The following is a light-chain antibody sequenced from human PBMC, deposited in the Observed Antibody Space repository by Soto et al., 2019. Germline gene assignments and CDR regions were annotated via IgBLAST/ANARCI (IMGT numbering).Light chain of an antibody. V-gene: IGLV1-44*01. CDR3: AAWDDSLSDYV. J-gene: IGLJ1*01. CDR1: SSNIGSNT. Sequence: QSVLTQPPSASGTPGQRVTISCSGSSSNIGSNTVNWYQQLPGTAPKLLIYTNNQRPSGVPDRFSGSKSGTSASLAISGLQSEDEADYYCAAWDDSLSDYVFGTGTKLTV. CDR2: TNN.